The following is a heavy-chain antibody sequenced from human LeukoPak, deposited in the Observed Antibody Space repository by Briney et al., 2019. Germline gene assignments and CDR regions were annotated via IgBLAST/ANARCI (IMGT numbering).Heavy chain of an antibody. D-gene: IGHD5-12*01. Sequence: GGSLRLSCAASGFTFSSYGMHWVRQAPGKGLEWVAVIWYDGSNKYYADSVKGRFTISRDNSKNTLYPQMNSLRVEDTAVYYCAKDRNIVSTSFDYWGQGTVVTVSS. CDR1: GFTFSSYG. J-gene: IGHJ4*02. CDR2: IWYDGSNK. CDR3: AKDRNIVSTSFDY. V-gene: IGHV3-33*06.